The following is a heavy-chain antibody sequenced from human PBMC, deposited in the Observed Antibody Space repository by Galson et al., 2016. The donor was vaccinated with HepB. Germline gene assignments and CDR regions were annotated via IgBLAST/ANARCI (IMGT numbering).Heavy chain of an antibody. CDR3: AKDGRIYCSSASCHDHFHY. CDR2: ISGSATST. CDR1: RFTFKNYA. D-gene: IGHD2-2*01. Sequence: SLRLSCAASRFTFKNYAMHWVRQAPGKGLEWVSSISGSATSTYYAESVKGRFSISRDNSKKTLYLQMNSLRAEDTAVYYCAKDGRIYCSSASCHDHFHYWGQGTLVTVSS. V-gene: IGHV3-23*01. J-gene: IGHJ4*02.